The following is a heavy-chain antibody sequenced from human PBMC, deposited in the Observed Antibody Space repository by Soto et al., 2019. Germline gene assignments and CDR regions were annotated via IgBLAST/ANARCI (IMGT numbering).Heavy chain of an antibody. D-gene: IGHD1-26*01. V-gene: IGHV3-66*01. CDR2: IYSRGGT. CDR1: GFTVSYNY. Sequence: EVQVVESGGGLVQPGGSLRLSCAASGFTVSYNYMTWVRQAPGKGLEWVSLIYSRGGTDYADSVKGRFTISRDNSKNMVYLQMNSLRVEDTAVYYCARGGSGSQTVGYWGQGARVTVSS. J-gene: IGHJ4*02. CDR3: ARGGSGSQTVGY.